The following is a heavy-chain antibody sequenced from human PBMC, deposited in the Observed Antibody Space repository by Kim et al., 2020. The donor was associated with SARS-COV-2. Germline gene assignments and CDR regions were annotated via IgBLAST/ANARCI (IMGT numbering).Heavy chain of an antibody. CDR3: ARGGYSGYEFAY. CDR1: GGSISSYY. D-gene: IGHD5-12*01. J-gene: IGHJ4*02. CDR2: IYYTGGA. Sequence: SETLSLTCTVSGGSISSYYWSWIRQPPGKGLEWIGYIYYTGGANYSPSLKSRVTVSVDTSKNQFSLEVSSVTAADTAVYYCARGGYSGYEFAYGGQGTPVT. V-gene: IGHV4-59*13.